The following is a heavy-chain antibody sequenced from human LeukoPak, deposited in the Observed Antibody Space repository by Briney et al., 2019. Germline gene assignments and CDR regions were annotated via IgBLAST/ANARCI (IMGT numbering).Heavy chain of an antibody. CDR1: GFTVSSNY. D-gene: IGHD1-26*01. J-gene: IGHJ5*02. CDR2: IYSGGST. V-gene: IGHV3-53*01. CDR3: AKDGGRWEVPHWSDP. Sequence: GGSLRLSCAASGFTVSSNYMSWVRQAPGKGLEWVSVIYSGGSTYYADSVKGRFTISRDNSKNTLYLQMNSLRAEDTAVYYCAKDGGRWEVPHWSDPWGQGTLVTVSS.